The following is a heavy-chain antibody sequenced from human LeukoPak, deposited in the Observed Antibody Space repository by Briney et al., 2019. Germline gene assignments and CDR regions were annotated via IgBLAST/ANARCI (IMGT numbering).Heavy chain of an antibody. D-gene: IGHD3-10*01. CDR1: GYTFTGYY. V-gene: IGHV1-2*02. CDR3: VRESTGDLSFDH. CDR2: INPNGGGT. J-gene: IGHJ4*02. Sequence: ASVKVSCKASGYTFTGYYMHWVRQAPGQGLEWMGWINPNGGGTNYAQKFLGRVTMTRDKSISTGYMELSSLRSDDTAVYYCVRESTGDLSFDHWGQGTLVTVSS.